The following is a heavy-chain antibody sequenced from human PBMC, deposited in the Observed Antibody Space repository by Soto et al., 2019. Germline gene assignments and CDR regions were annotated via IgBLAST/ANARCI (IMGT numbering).Heavy chain of an antibody. Sequence: ASVKVCCKASGDTFTIYGISWVRQAPGQGLEWIGWITAYNGNTNYAQKLQGRVTMTTDTSTSRAYVELRSLRSDDTAVYYRARATATQSSKNCDYWGQGSLVTVSS. J-gene: IGHJ4*02. D-gene: IGHD6-13*01. CDR2: ITAYNGNT. CDR1: GDTFTIYG. V-gene: IGHV1-18*01. CDR3: ARATATQSSKNCDY.